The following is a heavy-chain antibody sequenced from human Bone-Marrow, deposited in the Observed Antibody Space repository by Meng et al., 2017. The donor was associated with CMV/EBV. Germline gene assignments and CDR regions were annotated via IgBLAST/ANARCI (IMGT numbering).Heavy chain of an antibody. CDR3: ARRDIKSSNPGYFEF. CDR1: GYSFSTYW. D-gene: IGHD2-15*01. CDR2: IYPGDSAT. J-gene: IGHJ4*02. Sequence: GASLKISCQGSGYSFSTYWIGWVRQLPGKGLEWMGIIYPGDSATRYSPFFQGQVTISADRSISTAYLQWSSLKASDTAIYYCARRDIKSSNPGYFEFWGQGTLVTVSS. V-gene: IGHV5-51*01.